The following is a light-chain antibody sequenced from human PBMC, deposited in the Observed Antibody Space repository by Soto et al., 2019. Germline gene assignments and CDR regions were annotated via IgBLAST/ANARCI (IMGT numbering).Light chain of an antibody. J-gene: IGLJ1*01. CDR1: SSDVGGYDY. CDR3: TSYTGSNNYV. CDR2: EVN. V-gene: IGLV2-8*01. Sequence: SALTQPPSASGSPGQSVTISCTGTSSDVGGYDYVSWYQQYPGKAPKLMIYEVNKRPSGVPDRFSGSKSGITASLTVSGLQAEDEADYYCTSYTGSNNYVFGPGTKLTVL.